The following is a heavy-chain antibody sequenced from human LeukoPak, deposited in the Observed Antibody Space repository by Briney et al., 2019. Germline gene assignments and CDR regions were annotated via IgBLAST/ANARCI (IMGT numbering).Heavy chain of an antibody. V-gene: IGHV1-46*01. CDR3: APEMAFRHFDY. D-gene: IGHD5-24*01. CDR2: INPSDGST. J-gene: IGHJ4*02. CDR1: GYTFTSYY. Sequence: VASVKVSCKASGYTFTSYYMHWVRQAPGQGLEWMGIINPSDGSTSYAQKFQGRVTMTRDTSTSTVYMELSGLRSEDTAVYYCAPEMAFRHFDYWGQGTLVTVSS.